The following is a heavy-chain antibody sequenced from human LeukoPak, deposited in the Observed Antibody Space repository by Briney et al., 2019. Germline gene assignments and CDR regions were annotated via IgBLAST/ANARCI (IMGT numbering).Heavy chain of an antibody. D-gene: IGHD3-10*01. CDR1: GGSVSSGSYY. V-gene: IGHV4-61*01. J-gene: IGHJ4*02. CDR3: ARDVYLGITMD. Sequence: SSETLSLTCTVSGGSVSSGSYYWSWIRQPPGKGLEWIGYIYYSGSTNYNPSLKSRVTISVDTSKNQFSLKLSSVTAADTAVYYCARDVYLGITMDWGQGTLVTVSS. CDR2: IYYSGST.